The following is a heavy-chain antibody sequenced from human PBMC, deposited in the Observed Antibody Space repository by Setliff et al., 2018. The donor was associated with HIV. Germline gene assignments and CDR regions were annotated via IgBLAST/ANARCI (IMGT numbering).Heavy chain of an antibody. V-gene: IGHV4-61*02. D-gene: IGHD6-19*01. Sequence: SETLSLTCTVSGDSISSGSYYWSWIRQPAGKGLEWIGRIYTSGSTNYNPSLKSRVTISVDTSKNQFSLKLSSVTAADTAVYYCARVLDSSGWTPSDYWGQGTLVTVSS. J-gene: IGHJ4*02. CDR2: IYTSGST. CDR3: ARVLDSSGWTPSDY. CDR1: GDSISSGSYY.